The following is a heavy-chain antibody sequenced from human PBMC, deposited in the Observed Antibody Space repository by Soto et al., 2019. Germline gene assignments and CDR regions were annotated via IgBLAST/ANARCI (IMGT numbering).Heavy chain of an antibody. CDR2: IIPIFGTA. V-gene: IGHV1-69*13. CDR3: ARGVVPAALTPYYGMDV. Sequence: SVKVSCKASGGTFSSYAISWVRQAPGQGLEWMGGIIPIFGTANYAQKFQGRVTITADESTSTAYMELSSLRSEDTAVYYCARGVVPAALTPYYGMDVWGQGTTVTVSS. J-gene: IGHJ6*02. CDR1: GGTFSSYA. D-gene: IGHD2-2*01.